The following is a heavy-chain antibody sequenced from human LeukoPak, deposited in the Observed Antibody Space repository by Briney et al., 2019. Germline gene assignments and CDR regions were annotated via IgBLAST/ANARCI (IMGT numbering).Heavy chain of an antibody. CDR3: AISRLSEPTSPFDI. Sequence: GGSLRLSCAASGFTFSSYAMSWVRQAPGKGLEWVSAISGSGGSTYYADSVKGRFTISSDNSKNTLYLQMNSLRAEDTAVYYCAISRLSEPTSPFDIWGRGTMVTVSS. V-gene: IGHV3-23*01. D-gene: IGHD2/OR15-2a*01. CDR1: GFTFSSYA. J-gene: IGHJ3*02. CDR2: ISGSGGST.